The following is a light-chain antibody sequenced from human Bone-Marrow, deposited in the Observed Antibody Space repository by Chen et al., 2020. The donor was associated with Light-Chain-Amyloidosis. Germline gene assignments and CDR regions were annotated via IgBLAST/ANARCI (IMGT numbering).Light chain of an antibody. J-gene: IGKJ4*01. Sequence: DIQMTQSPSSLSASIGDRITITCRASQSISTFLNWYQHKPGTAPQLLVYGASTLQSGVPSRFSGSGSETDFTLTISSLQPEDFATYYWQQSYGFPRGLTLGGGTKVEIK. CDR2: GAS. V-gene: IGKV1-39*01. CDR1: QSISTF. CDR3: QQSYGFPRGLT.